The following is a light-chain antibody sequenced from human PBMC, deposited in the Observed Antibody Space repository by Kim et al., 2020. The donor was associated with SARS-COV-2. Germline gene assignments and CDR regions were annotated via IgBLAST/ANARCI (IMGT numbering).Light chain of an antibody. CDR3: QQRSKWPLT. V-gene: IGKV3-11*01. CDR1: QSVSKS. CDR2: DAS. J-gene: IGKJ4*01. Sequence: LSPGERDTLSGRASQSVSKSLGWYQQKTGQAPRLLIYDASNRATGIPARFSGSGSGTDFTLTISSLEPEDFAVYYCQQRSKWPLTFGGGTKVDIK.